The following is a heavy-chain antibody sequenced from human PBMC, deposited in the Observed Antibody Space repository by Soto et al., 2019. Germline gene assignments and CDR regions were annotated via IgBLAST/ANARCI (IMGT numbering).Heavy chain of an antibody. V-gene: IGHV3-11*03. CDR2: ISGDSRFT. J-gene: IGHJ3*02. D-gene: IGHD6-13*01. CDR1: GFTVSAYY. Sequence: QVQLLESGGGLVKPGGSLRLSCAASGFTVSAYYMAWIRQAPGRGLDWISYISGDSRFTNYADSVKGRFTISRDNDKNSLYLQMNSLTVEDSAVYFCATGQQVRMADIWGQGTMVTVSS. CDR3: ATGQQVRMADI.